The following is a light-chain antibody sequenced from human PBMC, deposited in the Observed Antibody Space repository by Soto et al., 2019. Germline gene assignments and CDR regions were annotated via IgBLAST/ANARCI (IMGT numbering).Light chain of an antibody. Sequence: DVPMTQSPSSLSASVGDRVTITCRASQSISSYLNWYQQKPGKAPKLLIYAASSLQSGVPSRFSGSGSGTDFTLTISSLQPEDFATYYCQQLVSYPQFGGGTKVEIK. CDR3: QQLVSYPQ. V-gene: IGKV1-39*01. J-gene: IGKJ4*02. CDR2: AAS. CDR1: QSISSY.